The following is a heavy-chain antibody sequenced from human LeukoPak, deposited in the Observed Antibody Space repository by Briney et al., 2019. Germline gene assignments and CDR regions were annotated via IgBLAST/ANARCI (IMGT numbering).Heavy chain of an antibody. CDR2: ISSSSSYI. CDR3: ARAKNSGYDSSSYTNWFDP. Sequence: GGSLRLSCAASGFTFSSYTMNWVRQAPGKGLEWVSSISSSSSYIYYADSVKGRFTISRDNAKNSLYLQMNSLRAEDTAVYNCARAKNSGYDSSSYTNWFDPWGQGTLVTVSS. J-gene: IGHJ5*02. V-gene: IGHV3-21*01. D-gene: IGHD5-12*01. CDR1: GFTFSSYT.